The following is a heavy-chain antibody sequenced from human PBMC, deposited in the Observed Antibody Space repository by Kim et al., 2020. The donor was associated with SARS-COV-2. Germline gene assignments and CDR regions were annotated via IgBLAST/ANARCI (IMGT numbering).Heavy chain of an antibody. CDR3: ARERDKTSGYDY. Sequence: SYTQKFQGRVTMTRDTSTSTVYMELSSLRSEDTAVYYCARERDKTSGYDYWGQGTLVTVSS. V-gene: IGHV1-46*01. D-gene: IGHD3-22*01. J-gene: IGHJ4*02.